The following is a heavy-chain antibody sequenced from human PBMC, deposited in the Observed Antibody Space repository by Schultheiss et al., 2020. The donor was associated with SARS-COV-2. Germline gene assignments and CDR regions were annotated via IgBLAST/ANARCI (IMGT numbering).Heavy chain of an antibody. CDR1: GFTFSSYG. J-gene: IGHJ4*02. CDR2: ISSNGGST. CDR3: ARGYRTSSQFDY. D-gene: IGHD6-6*01. V-gene: IGHV3-64*04. Sequence: GGSLRLSCAASGFTFSSYGMHWVRQAPGKGLEYVSAISSNGGSTYYADSVKGRFTISRDNSKNTLYLQMNSLRAEDTAVYYCARGYRTSSQFDYWGQGTLVTVSS.